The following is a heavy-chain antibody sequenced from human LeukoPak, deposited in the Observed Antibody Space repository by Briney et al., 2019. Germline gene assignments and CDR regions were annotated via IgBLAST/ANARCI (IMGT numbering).Heavy chain of an antibody. Sequence: GGSLRLSCVVSGFTFSSYGMSWVRQVPGKGLEWVSSISHTGGSPYYADSVKGRFTVSRDNSKNTLYLQMNSLTVEDTAIYYCAKNADRGAYCRGGSCYPYYYYYMDVWGKGTTVTVSS. D-gene: IGHD2-15*01. V-gene: IGHV3-23*01. CDR3: AKNADRGAYCRGGSCYPYYYYYMDV. CDR2: ISHTGGSP. CDR1: GFTFSSYG. J-gene: IGHJ6*03.